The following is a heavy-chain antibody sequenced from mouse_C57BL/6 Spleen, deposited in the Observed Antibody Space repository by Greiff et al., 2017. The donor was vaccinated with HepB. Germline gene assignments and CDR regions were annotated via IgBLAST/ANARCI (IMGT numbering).Heavy chain of an antibody. CDR2: ISSGGDYI. J-gene: IGHJ2*01. CDR1: GFTFSSYA. V-gene: IGHV5-9-1*02. Sequence: EVQRVESGEGLVKPGGSLKLSCAASGFTFSSYAMSWVRQTPEKRLEWVAYISSGGDYIYYADTVKGRFTISRDNARNTLYLQMSSLKSEDTAMYYCTREGGGYYVFDYWGQGTTLTVSS. CDR3: TREGGGYYVFDY. D-gene: IGHD2-3*01.